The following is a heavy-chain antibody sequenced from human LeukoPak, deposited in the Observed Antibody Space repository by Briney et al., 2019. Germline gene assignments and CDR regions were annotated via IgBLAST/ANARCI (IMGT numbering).Heavy chain of an antibody. CDR2: INPNSGGT. Sequence: GASVKVSCKASGYTFTGYYMHWVRQAPGRGLEWMGWINPNSGGTNYAQKFQGRVTMTRDTSISTAYMELSRLRSDDTAVYYCARDRKDFWSGYIYYYYYMDVWGKGTTVTVSS. J-gene: IGHJ6*03. V-gene: IGHV1-2*02. CDR3: ARDRKDFWSGYIYYYYYMDV. D-gene: IGHD3-3*01. CDR1: GYTFTGYY.